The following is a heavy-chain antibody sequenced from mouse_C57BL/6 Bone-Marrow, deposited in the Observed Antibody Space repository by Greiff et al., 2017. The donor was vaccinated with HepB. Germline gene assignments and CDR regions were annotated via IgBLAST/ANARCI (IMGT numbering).Heavy chain of an antibody. Sequence: DVQLQESGPSLVRPSQTLSLTCTVTGFSINSDCYWIWIRQFPGNKLEYIGYTFYSGITYYNPSLESRTYITRDTSKNQFSLKLSSVTTEDTATYYCAREDYYYGSSYGGFAYWGQGTLVTVSA. CDR1: GFSINSDCY. D-gene: IGHD1-1*01. V-gene: IGHV3-3*01. CDR2: TFYSGIT. CDR3: AREDYYYGSSYGGFAY. J-gene: IGHJ3*01.